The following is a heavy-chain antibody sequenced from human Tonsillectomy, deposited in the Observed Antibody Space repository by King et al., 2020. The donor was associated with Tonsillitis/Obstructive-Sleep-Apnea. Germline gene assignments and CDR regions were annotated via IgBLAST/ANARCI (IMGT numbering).Heavy chain of an antibody. J-gene: IGHJ6*03. V-gene: IGHV3-9*01. Sequence: VQLVESGGGLVQPGRPLRLSCAASGFRFEDFAMHWVRQPPGKGLEWVSGISWYSGIIGYADSVKGRFTISRDNAKNSLYLQMNSLRPEDTALYYCVNDGDPRAYYMDAWGKGTTVTVSS. CDR3: VNDGDPRAYYMDA. CDR2: ISWYSGII. CDR1: GFRFEDFA.